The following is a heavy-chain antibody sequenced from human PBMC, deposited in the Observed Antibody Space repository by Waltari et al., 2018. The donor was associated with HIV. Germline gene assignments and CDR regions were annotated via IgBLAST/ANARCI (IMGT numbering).Heavy chain of an antibody. V-gene: IGHV3-23*01. CDR2: ISCSGGST. Sequence: EVQLLESGGGLVQPGGSLRLSCAASGFTFSSYAMSWVRQAPGKGLEWVSAISCSGGSTYYADYVKGRFTISRDNSKNTLYLQMNSLRAEDTAVYYCAKEGPYVSGIYYYCDYWGQGTLVTVSS. D-gene: IGHD3-16*01. CDR3: AKEGPYVSGIYYYCDY. J-gene: IGHJ4*02. CDR1: GFTFSSYA.